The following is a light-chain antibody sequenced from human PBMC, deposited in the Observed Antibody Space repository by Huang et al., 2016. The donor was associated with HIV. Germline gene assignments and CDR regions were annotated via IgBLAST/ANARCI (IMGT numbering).Light chain of an antibody. V-gene: IGKV1D-8*01. CDR1: QDINTY. J-gene: IGKJ2*01. CDR2: GAS. Sequence: VIWMTQSPSLLAASTGDRVTITCRVSQDINTYLAWYQQKPGRAPTLIVHGASNLRNGVSSRFSATGSRTDFTLTINCLQSEDFATYYCQQYSMFPYTFGPGTKLELK. CDR3: QQYSMFPYT.